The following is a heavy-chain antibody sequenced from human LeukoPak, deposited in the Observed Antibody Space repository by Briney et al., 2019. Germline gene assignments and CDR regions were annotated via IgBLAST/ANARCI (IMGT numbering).Heavy chain of an antibody. CDR2: IYTSGST. V-gene: IGHV4-4*07. J-gene: IGHJ4*02. CDR3: ARAELSSRWYSAPLDY. CDR1: GGSISSYY. Sequence: SETLSLTCTVSGGSISSYYWSWIRQPAGKGLEWIGRIYTSGSTNHNPSLKSRVTMSVDTSKNQFSLTLSSVTAADTAVYSCARAELSSRWYSAPLDYWGQGTLVTVSS. D-gene: IGHD6-13*01.